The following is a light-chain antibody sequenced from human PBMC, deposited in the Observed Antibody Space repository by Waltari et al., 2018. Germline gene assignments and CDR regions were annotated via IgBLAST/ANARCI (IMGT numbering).Light chain of an antibody. CDR2: GAS. J-gene: IGKJ2*01. CDR3: QQYGSSVMYT. CDR1: QSITKKY. V-gene: IGKV3-20*01. Sequence: VLTQSPGTLSLSPGERATLSCRASQSITKKYFAWYQQKPGQAPGLLIYGASSRAAGVPDRFSGSGSGTDFTLTISRLEPEDFAVYYCQQYGSSVMYTFGQGTKLEIK.